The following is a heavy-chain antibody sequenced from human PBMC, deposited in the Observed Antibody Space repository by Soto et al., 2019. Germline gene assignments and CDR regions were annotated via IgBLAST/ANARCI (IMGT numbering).Heavy chain of an antibody. J-gene: IGHJ6*02. Sequence: GSLRLSCAASGFTFDDYTMHWVCQAPGKGMEWVSLISWDGGSTYYADSVKGRFTIPRDNSKNSLYLQMNSLITEDTALYYCAKEGIAALQIYTEYGMDVWGQGTTVTVSS. D-gene: IGHD6-13*01. CDR1: GFTFDDYT. V-gene: IGHV3-43*01. CDR2: ISWDGGST. CDR3: AKEGIAALQIYTEYGMDV.